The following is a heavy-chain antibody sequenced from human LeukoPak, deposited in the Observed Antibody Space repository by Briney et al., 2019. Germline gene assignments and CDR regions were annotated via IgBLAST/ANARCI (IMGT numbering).Heavy chain of an antibody. D-gene: IGHD4-17*01. Sequence: PSETLSLTCAVYGGSFSGNYWSWIRQPPGKGLEWIGEINHSGSTNYNPSLKSRVTISVDTSKNQFSLKLSSVTAADTAVYYCARHFHPAETTGGYFDLWGRGTLVTVSA. CDR3: ARHFHPAETTGGYFDL. V-gene: IGHV4-34*01. J-gene: IGHJ2*01. CDR2: INHSGST. CDR1: GGSFSGNY.